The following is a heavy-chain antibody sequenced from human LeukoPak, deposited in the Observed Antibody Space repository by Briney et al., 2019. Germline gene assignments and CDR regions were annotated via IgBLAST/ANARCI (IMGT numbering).Heavy chain of an antibody. V-gene: IGHV1-46*01. CDR2: IHPNGGST. CDR1: GYTFTSYY. J-gene: IGHJ4*02. D-gene: IGHD3-10*01. Sequence: ASVEVSCKASGYTFTSYYIDWVRQAPGQGLEWMGKIHPNGGSTNYAQRFQGRVTMTRDTSTSTVYMELSSLTSEDTAVYYCTTLKGSFDNWGQGTLVTVSS. CDR3: TTLKGSFDN.